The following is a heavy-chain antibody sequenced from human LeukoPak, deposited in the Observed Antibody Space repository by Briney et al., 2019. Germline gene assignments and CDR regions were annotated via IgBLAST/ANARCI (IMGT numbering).Heavy chain of an antibody. CDR1: GGSISSYY. CDR3: ASGPYGSADY. D-gene: IGHD3-10*01. V-gene: IGHV4-59*01. J-gene: IGHJ4*02. Sequence: SETLSLTCTVSGGSISSYYWSWIRQPPGKGLEWIGYTYYRGSTNYNPSLKSRVTISVDTSKNQFSLKLSSVTAADAAVYYCASGPYGSADYWGQGTLVTVSS. CDR2: TYYRGST.